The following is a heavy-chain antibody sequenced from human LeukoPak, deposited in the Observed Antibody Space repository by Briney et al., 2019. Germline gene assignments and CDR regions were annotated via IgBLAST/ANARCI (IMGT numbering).Heavy chain of an antibody. CDR2: INTDGSST. CDR1: GFTFSSYW. D-gene: IGHD6-13*01. V-gene: IGHV3-74*01. Sequence: GGSLRLSCAASGFTFSSYWMHWVRQAPGKGLVWVSRINTDGSSTSYADSVKGRFTISRDNAKNTLYLQMNSLRAEDTAVYYCARAGQQLVQEQPIDYWGQGTLVTVSS. J-gene: IGHJ4*02. CDR3: ARAGQQLVQEQPIDY.